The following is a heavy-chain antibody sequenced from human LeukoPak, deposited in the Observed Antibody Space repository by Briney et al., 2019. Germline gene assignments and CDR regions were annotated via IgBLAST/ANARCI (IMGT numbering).Heavy chain of an antibody. J-gene: IGHJ6*03. V-gene: IGHV3-74*01. CDR2: INSDGSST. CDR3: ARGENYYYYYYLDV. Sequence: GGSLRLSCAASGFTFSSYWMPWVRQASGKGLVWVSRINSDGSSTSYADSAKGRFTISRDNAKNTLYLQMNSLRAEDTAVYYCARGENYYYYYYLDVWGKGTTVTVSS. CDR1: GFTFSSYW.